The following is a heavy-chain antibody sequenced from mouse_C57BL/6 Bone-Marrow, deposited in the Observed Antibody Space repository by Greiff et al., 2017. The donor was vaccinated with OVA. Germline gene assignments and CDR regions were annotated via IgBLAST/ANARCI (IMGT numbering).Heavy chain of an antibody. CDR2: IHPNSGST. J-gene: IGHJ3*01. D-gene: IGHD4-1*01. Sequence: QVQLQQPGAELVKPGASVKLSCKASGYTFTSYWMHWVKQRPGQGLEWIGMIHPNSGSTNYNEKFKSKATLTVDKSSSTAYMQLSSLTSADSAVCYCARGNTGTQFAVWGTGTLVTVSA. CDR3: ARGNTGTQFAV. CDR1: GYTFTSYW. V-gene: IGHV1-64*01.